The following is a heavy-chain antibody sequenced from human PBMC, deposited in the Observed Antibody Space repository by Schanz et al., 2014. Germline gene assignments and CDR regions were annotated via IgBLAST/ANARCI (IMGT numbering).Heavy chain of an antibody. CDR3: AGLDPYCRSGTCSRAFDF. Sequence: EVQLVASGGGLVQPGGSLRLSCAASGFAVDNYYMSCVRQAPGRGLEWVSIIFTDGRTYYADSVKGRFTISRDSSKNTLFLQMNSLRTENTAVYYCAGLDPYCRSGTCSRAFDFWGQGTLVNVSS. CDR2: IFTDGRT. V-gene: IGHV3-66*02. CDR1: GFAVDNYY. J-gene: IGHJ4*02. D-gene: IGHD2-15*01.